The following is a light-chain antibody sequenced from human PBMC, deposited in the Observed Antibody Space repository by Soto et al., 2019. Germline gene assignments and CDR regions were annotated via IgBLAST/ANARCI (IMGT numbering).Light chain of an antibody. CDR2: AAS. Sequence: DIEMTQFPSSLSASVGDRVTITCRASQGSRNDLGWYQQKPGKAPKRLIYAASSLQSGVPSRFSGSGSGTEFTLAISSLQPEDSATFYCLQHSTYPLTFGQGTKVEIK. V-gene: IGKV1-17*01. J-gene: IGKJ1*01. CDR3: LQHSTYPLT. CDR1: QGSRND.